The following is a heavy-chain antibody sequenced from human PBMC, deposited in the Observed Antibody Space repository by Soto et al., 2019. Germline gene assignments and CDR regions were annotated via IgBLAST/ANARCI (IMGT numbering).Heavy chain of an antibody. D-gene: IGHD3-3*01. V-gene: IGHV1-8*01. CDR2: MNPNSGNT. J-gene: IGHJ6*03. Sequence: ASVKVSCKASGYTFTSYDINWVRQATGQGLEWMGWMNPNSGNTGYAQRFQGRVTMTRNTSISTAYMELSSLRSEDTAVYYCARGGKTIFGGVTTTAGGYYYYMDVWGKETTVTFSS. CDR1: GYTFTSYD. CDR3: ARGGKTIFGGVTTTAGGYYYYMDV.